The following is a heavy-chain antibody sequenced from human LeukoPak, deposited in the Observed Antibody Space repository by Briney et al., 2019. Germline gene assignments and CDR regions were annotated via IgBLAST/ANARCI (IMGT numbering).Heavy chain of an antibody. Sequence: GGSLRLSCAASGFTFSNAWMSWVRQAPGKGLEWVGRIKSKTDGGTTDYAAPVKGRFTIPRDDSKNTLYLQMNSLKTEDTAVYYCTTDHPRVVVIPGGIDYWGQGTLVTVSS. V-gene: IGHV3-15*01. D-gene: IGHD3-22*01. CDR3: TTDHPRVVVIPGGIDY. CDR2: IKSKTDGGTT. CDR1: GFTFSNAW. J-gene: IGHJ4*02.